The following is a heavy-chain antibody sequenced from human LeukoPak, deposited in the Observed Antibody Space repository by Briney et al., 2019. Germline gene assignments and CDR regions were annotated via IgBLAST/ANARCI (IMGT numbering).Heavy chain of an antibody. D-gene: IGHD4-17*01. J-gene: IGHJ5*02. Sequence: GGSLRLPCAASGFTFSDYYMSWVRPAPGKGLEWVSYISSSSSYTNYADSVKGRFTISRDNAKNSLYLQMNSLRAEDTAVYYCATHGLRGWFDPWGQGTLVMVSS. CDR2: ISSSSSYT. CDR1: GFTFSDYY. CDR3: ATHGLRGWFDP. V-gene: IGHV3-11*03.